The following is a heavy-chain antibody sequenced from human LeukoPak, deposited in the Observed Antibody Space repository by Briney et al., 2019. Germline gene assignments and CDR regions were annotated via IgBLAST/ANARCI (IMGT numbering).Heavy chain of an antibody. CDR2: INHSGST. CDR1: GGSFSGYY. Sequence: SETLSLTCAVYGGSFSGYYWSWIRQPPGKGLEWIGEINHSGSTNYNPSLKSRVTISVDTSKNQFSLKLSSVTAADTAVYYCACTVSSGWFDPWGQGTLVTVSS. D-gene: IGHD4-17*01. CDR3: ACTVSSGWFDP. J-gene: IGHJ5*02. V-gene: IGHV4-34*01.